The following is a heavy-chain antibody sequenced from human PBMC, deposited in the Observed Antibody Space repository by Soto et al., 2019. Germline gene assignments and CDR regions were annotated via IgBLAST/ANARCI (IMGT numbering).Heavy chain of an antibody. CDR3: ARRKERSGPHYFDS. CDR2: MNPSTGNT. J-gene: IGHJ4*02. CDR1: GYTFTSCD. Sequence: ASVKVSCKASGYTFTSCDIHWVRQAPGQGLEWMGWMNPSTGNTGFAQKFQGRVTMTRNTAISTAYMELRSLTSEDTAVYYCARRKERSGPHYFDSWGQITLVTVSS. V-gene: IGHV1-8*01.